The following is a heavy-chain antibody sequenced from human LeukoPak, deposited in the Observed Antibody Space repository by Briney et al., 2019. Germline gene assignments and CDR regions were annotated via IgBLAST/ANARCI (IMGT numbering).Heavy chain of an antibody. CDR1: GFTFSSYS. J-gene: IGHJ3*02. D-gene: IGHD6-13*01. V-gene: IGHV3-48*01. CDR3: AREETGIAAAGRDAFDI. Sequence: GGSLRLSCAASGFTFSSYSMNWVRQAPGKGLEWVSYISSSSSTIYYADSVKGRFTISRGNAKNSLYLQMNSLRAEDTAVYYCAREETGIAAAGRDAFDIWGQGTMVTVSS. CDR2: ISSSSSTI.